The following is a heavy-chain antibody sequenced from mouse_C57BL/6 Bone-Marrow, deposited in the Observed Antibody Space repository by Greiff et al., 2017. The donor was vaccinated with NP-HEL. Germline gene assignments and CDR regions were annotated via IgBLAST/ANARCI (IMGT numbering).Heavy chain of an antibody. V-gene: IGHV5-12*01. CDR3: AIPRNWDYGSDGDFDV. Sequence: EVQRVESGGGLVQPGGSLKLSCAASGFTFSDYYMYWVRQTPEKRLEWVAYISNGGGSTYYPDNVKGRFTISRDTASNTPYLQMSRLKSEDTAMYYCAIPRNWDYGSDGDFDVWGTGTTVTVSS. CDR1: GFTFSDYY. J-gene: IGHJ1*03. CDR2: ISNGGGST. D-gene: IGHD1-1*01.